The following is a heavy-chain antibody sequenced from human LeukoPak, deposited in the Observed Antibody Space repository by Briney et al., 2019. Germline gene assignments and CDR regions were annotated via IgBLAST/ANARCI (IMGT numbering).Heavy chain of an antibody. D-gene: IGHD5-12*01. V-gene: IGHV3-30*18. CDR3: AKDLYGYDYEYGFVGYFDY. CDR1: GFTFSSYG. Sequence: GRSLRLSCAASGFTFSSYGMHWVRQAPGKGLEWVAVISYDGSNKYYADSVKSRFTISRDNSKNTLYLQMNSLRAEDTAVYYCAKDLYGYDYEYGFVGYFDYWGQGTLVTVSS. CDR2: ISYDGSNK. J-gene: IGHJ4*02.